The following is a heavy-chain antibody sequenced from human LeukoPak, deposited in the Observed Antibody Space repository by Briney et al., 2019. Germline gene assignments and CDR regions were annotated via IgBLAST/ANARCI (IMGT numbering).Heavy chain of an antibody. V-gene: IGHV1-8*03. D-gene: IGHD3-3*01. J-gene: IGHJ6*03. Sequence: VASVKVSCKASGYTFTNSDINWVRQAPGQGLEWMGWVNPNSGKTGYARKFQGRVTFTRNSSISTAYMDLSSLRSEDTAVYYCARGVRFSDFYYYMDVWGQGTTVTVSS. CDR2: VNPNSGKT. CDR3: ARGVRFSDFYYYMDV. CDR1: GYTFTNSD.